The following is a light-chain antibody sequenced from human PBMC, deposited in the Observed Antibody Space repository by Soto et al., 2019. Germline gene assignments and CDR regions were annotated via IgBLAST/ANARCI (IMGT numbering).Light chain of an antibody. J-gene: IGKJ1*01. V-gene: IGKV1-5*03. CDR1: QSISSW. CDR3: QQYSGLWT. Sequence: DIQMTQSPSTLSASVGDRVTITCRASQSISSWLAWYQQKPGKAPNLLIYKASNLESGVPSRFSGSGSGTEFTLTISSLQPEDFATYYCQQYSGLWTFGQGTKVDIK. CDR2: KAS.